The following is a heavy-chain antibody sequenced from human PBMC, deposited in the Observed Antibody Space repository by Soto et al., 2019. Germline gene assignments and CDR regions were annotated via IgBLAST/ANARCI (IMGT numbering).Heavy chain of an antibody. Sequence: EVQLVESVGGLVQPGRSLRLSCAASGFTFDDYAMHWVRQAPGKGLEWVSGISWNSGSIGYADSVKGRFTISRDNAKNSLYLQMNSLRAEDTALYYCAKDPTSDYYGPNWFDPWGQGTLVTVSS. D-gene: IGHD3-10*01. CDR1: GFTFDDYA. V-gene: IGHV3-9*01. CDR3: AKDPTSDYYGPNWFDP. J-gene: IGHJ5*02. CDR2: ISWNSGSI.